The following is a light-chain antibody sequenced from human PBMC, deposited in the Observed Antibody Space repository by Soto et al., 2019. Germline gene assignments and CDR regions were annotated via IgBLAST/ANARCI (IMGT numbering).Light chain of an antibody. J-gene: IGKJ4*01. CDR1: QSIRST. CDR2: DAS. CDR3: QQRSNWPLT. Sequence: ETVMTQSPSTLSVSPGERATLSCRASQSIRSTLAWFQQKPGQAPRLLIYDASNRATGIPARFSGSGSGTDFTLTISSLEPEDFAVYYCQQRSNWPLTFGGGTKVDIK. V-gene: IGKV3-11*01.